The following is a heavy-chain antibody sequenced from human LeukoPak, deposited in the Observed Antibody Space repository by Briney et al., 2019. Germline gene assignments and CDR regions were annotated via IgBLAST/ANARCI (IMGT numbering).Heavy chain of an antibody. Sequence: GASVKVSCKASGYTSTVYYIHGGRPALGQGLGWMGCFNPKNDATNYAQKFQGRVTMTRDTSISTAYMELGRLTSDDTAFYYCARSMTNLNTAMVPDYWGQGTLVTVSS. CDR1: GYTSTVYY. V-gene: IGHV1-2*02. CDR2: FNPKNDAT. J-gene: IGHJ4*02. D-gene: IGHD5-18*01. CDR3: ARSMTNLNTAMVPDY.